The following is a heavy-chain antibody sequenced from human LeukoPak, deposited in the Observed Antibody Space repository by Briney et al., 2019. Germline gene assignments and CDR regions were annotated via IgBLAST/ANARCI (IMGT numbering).Heavy chain of an antibody. J-gene: IGHJ4*02. CDR2: ISYDGSNK. CDR3: ARDQDPYVVATIDFDY. D-gene: IGHD5-12*01. Sequence: PGGSLRLSCAASGFTFSSYAMHWVRQAPGKGLEWVAVISYDGSNKYYADSVKGRFTISRDNSKNTLYLQMNSLRAEDTAVYYCARDQDPYVVATIDFDYWGQGTLVTVSS. CDR1: GFTFSSYA. V-gene: IGHV3-30-3*01.